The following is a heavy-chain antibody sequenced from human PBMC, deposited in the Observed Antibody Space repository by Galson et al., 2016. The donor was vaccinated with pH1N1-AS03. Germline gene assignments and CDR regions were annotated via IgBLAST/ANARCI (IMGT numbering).Heavy chain of an antibody. D-gene: IGHD2-15*01. CDR1: GFSLTSYG. V-gene: IGHV3-30*02. J-gene: IGHJ4*02. Sequence: SLRLSCAASGFSLTSYGMHWVRQAPGKGLDWVAFIQHDKSYTNYAVSVKGRFIISRDSSKNMLYLQMNGVRPEDTAVYYCVKEDGPGGQRDYWGQGTLVTVSS. CDR3: VKEDGPGGQRDY. CDR2: IQHDKSYT.